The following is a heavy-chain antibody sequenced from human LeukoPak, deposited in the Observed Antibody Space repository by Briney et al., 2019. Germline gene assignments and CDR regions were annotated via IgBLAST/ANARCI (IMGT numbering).Heavy chain of an antibody. J-gene: IGHJ4*02. D-gene: IGHD3-10*01. CDR1: GGTFSSYA. CDR2: IIPIFGTA. V-gene: IGHV1-69*06. CDR3: ARGHGSGPGLGY. Sequence: ASVKVSCKASGGTFSSYAISWVRQAPGQGLEWMGGIIPIFGTANYAQKFQGRVTITADKSTSTAYMELSSLRSEDTAVYYCARGHGSGPGLGYWGQGTLVTVSS.